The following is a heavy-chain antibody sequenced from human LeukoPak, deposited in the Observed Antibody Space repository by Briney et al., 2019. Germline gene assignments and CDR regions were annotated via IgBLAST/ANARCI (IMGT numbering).Heavy chain of an antibody. D-gene: IGHD5-12*01. CDR3: ARPLRGYSPFDS. J-gene: IGHJ4*02. CDR1: GYTFTSYD. V-gene: IGHV1-8*01. CDR2: MNPNTGRT. Sequence: ASVKVSCKASGYTFTSYDINWVRQATGQGLEWMGWMNPNTGRTGSAQRFQGRVSMTINTSTSTAYMELRSLRSEDTAVYYCARPLRGYSPFDSWGQGTLVTVSS.